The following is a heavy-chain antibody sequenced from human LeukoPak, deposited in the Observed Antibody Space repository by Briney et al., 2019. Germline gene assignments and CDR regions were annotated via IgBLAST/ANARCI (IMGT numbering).Heavy chain of an antibody. V-gene: IGHV4-34*01. D-gene: IGHD3-10*01. J-gene: IGHJ2*01. CDR2: INHSGST. CDR1: GGSFSGYY. Sequence: SETLSLTCDLYGGSFSGYYWSWIRQPPGKGLEWIGEINHSGSTNYNPSLKSRVTISVDTSKNQFSLKLSSVTAADTAVYYCARGRGGSYYGSGSYYKAWYFDLWGRGTLVTVSS. CDR3: ARGRGGSYYGSGSYYKAWYFDL.